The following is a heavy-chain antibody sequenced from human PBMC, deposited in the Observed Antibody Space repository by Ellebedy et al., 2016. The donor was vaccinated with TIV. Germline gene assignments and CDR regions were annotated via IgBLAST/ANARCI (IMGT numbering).Heavy chain of an antibody. J-gene: IGHJ3*02. CDR2: MYYSGST. CDR3: ARGRTLEAFDI. CDR1: GGPISSGSYY. Sequence: SETLSLTCSLSGGPISSGSYYWGWSRQPPGKGLDWIGNMYYSGSTYYNPSLKSRVTISGDTSKNQFSLKLRSVTAADTAVYYCARGRTLEAFDIWGQGTLVTVSS. D-gene: IGHD1-1*01. V-gene: IGHV4-39*07.